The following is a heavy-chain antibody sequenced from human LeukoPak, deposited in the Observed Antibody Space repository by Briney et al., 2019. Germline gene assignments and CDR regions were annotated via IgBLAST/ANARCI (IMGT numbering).Heavy chain of an antibody. V-gene: IGHV3-9*01. J-gene: IGHJ3*02. Sequence: SGGSLRLSCAASGFTFDDYAMHWVRRAPGKGLEWVSGISWNSGSIGYADSVKGRFTISRDNAKNSLYLQMNSLRAEDTALYYCAKDRYSSSSFAFDIWGQGTMVTVSS. D-gene: IGHD6-6*01. CDR1: GFTFDDYA. CDR2: ISWNSGSI. CDR3: AKDRYSSSSFAFDI.